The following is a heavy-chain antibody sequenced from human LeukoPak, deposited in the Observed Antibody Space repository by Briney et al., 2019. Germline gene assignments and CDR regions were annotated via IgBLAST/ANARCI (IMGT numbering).Heavy chain of an antibody. V-gene: IGHV4-59*01. D-gene: IGHD3-22*01. CDR3: ARLSGYSSGHYYSDY. J-gene: IGHJ4*02. CDR2: IYYRGST. Sequence: SETLSLTCTVSGGSISSDYWSWIRQPPGKGLEWIGYIYYRGSTNYNPPLKSRVTISVDMSKNQFSLKLSSVTAADTAVYYCARLSGYSSGHYYSDYWGQGTLVTVSS. CDR1: GGSISSDY.